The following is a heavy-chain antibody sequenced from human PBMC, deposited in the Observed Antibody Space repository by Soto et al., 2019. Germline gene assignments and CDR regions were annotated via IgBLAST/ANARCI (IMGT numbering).Heavy chain of an antibody. V-gene: IGHV1-24*01. J-gene: IGHJ3*02. CDR3: ATVPRAHPFIVAFNI. CDR1: RYTLTELS. CDR2: LDPEAHAT. D-gene: IGHD2-15*01. Sequence: ASSKVSCKVSRYTLTELSMHWVRQAPGKGLEWTLGLDPEAHATIYAQKSEGRVTMTEDTSTDTAYLKFSSLRSEDTAVYYCATVPRAHPFIVAFNIWGKGTRVTVS.